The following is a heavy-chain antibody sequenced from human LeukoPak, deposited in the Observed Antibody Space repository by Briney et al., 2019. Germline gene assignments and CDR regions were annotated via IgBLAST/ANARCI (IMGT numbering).Heavy chain of an antibody. CDR1: GGSISSSSYY. CDR3: ARVSVRGTYYYYYYMDV. Sequence: SETLSLTCTVSGGSISSSSYYWGWIRRPPGKGLEWIGSIYYSGSTYYNPSLKSRVTISVDTSKNQFSLKLSSVTAADTAVYYCARVSVRGTYYYYYYMDVWGKGTTVTISS. V-gene: IGHV4-39*07. CDR2: IYYSGST. D-gene: IGHD3-10*01. J-gene: IGHJ6*03.